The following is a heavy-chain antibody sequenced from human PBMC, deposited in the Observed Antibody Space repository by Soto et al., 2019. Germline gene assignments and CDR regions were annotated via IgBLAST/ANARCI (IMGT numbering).Heavy chain of an antibody. CDR3: SGTSSRVCSVVAAD. CDR1: HYGLSSHS. J-gene: IGHJ4*02. D-gene: IGHD3-10*02. V-gene: IGHV1-46*01. Sequence: ASVTLSCTASHYGLSSHSMHWVRQAPGEGLGWIGIINPGPNSASSSNELKGRLTLTRDMPSRTVYMQLSKLRSDDTAVYYCSGTSSRVCSVVAADRGQGTLVTVSS. CDR2: INPGPNSA.